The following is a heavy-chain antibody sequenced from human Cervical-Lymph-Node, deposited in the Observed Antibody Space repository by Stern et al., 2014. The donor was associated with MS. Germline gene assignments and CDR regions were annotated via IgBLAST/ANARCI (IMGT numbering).Heavy chain of an antibody. V-gene: IGHV4-59*01. CDR3: ARAGPYDYIWGNFRHRAFYFDS. CDR1: SGFIGNNY. Sequence: QLQLQESGPGLVKPSETLSLMCSVSSGFIGNNYWSWIRQPTGKGLEWIGHLYYSGSTYYNPSLKSRVTISLDTSKNQLSLRLSSVTAADTAVYYCARAGPYDYIWGNFRHRAFYFDSWGQGALVTVSS. J-gene: IGHJ4*02. D-gene: IGHD3-16*02. CDR2: LYYSGST.